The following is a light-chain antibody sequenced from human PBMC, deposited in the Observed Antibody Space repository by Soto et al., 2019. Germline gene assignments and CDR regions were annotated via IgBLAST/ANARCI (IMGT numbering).Light chain of an antibody. V-gene: IGKV2-28*01. CDR1: QNLLHGNGYNY. CDR3: MQGLQVPFT. CDR2: LGS. Sequence: DIVMTQSPLSLPVTPGEPASISCRSSQNLLHGNGYNYLAWYLQKPGQSPQLRIYLGSTRASGVPVRFSGSGSGTDFTLKISTVEAEDVGVYYCMQGLQVPFTFGPGTKVDIK. J-gene: IGKJ3*01.